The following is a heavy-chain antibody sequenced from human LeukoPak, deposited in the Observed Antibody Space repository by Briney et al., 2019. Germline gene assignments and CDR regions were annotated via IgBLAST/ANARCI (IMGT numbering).Heavy chain of an antibody. Sequence: ASVKVSCNASGYTFTCYYMHWVRQAPGQGLEWMGWINPNSGGTNYAQKFQGRVTMTRDTSISTAYMDLSRLRSDDTAVYYCATNGDYDAFDIWGRGTMVTVSS. J-gene: IGHJ3*02. V-gene: IGHV1-2*02. CDR2: INPNSGGT. CDR3: ATNGDYDAFDI. CDR1: GYTFTCYY. D-gene: IGHD4-17*01.